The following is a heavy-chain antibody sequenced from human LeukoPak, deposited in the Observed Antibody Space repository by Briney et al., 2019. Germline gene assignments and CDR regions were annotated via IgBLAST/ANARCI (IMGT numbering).Heavy chain of an antibody. Sequence: PGGYLRLSCAASGFTFNIYSMSWVRQAQGKGLEWVSSITSSGDKTYSKDSVKGRFIISRDNSRNTLYLQMNSLRAEDTAIYYCTKDRPNYYETNGHYYRRDGDYWGQGTPVTVSS. J-gene: IGHJ4*02. D-gene: IGHD3-22*01. CDR3: TKDRPNYYETNGHYYRRDGDY. CDR1: GFTFNIYS. CDR2: ITSSGDKT. V-gene: IGHV3-23*01.